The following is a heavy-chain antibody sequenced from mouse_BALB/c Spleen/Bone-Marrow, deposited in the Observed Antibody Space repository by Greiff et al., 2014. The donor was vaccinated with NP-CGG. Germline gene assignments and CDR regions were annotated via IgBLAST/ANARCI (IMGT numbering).Heavy chain of an antibody. D-gene: IGHD3-3*01. CDR2: ISSGSSTI. CDR3: ARIGRARGYAMDY. CDR1: GITFSNFG. V-gene: IGHV5-17*02. J-gene: IGHJ4*01. Sequence: EVKLMESGGGLVQPGGSRKLSCAASGITFSNFGMHWVRQAPEKGLEWVAYISSGSSTIYYADTLKGRFTISRDNPKNTLFLQMTSLRSEDTAMYYCARIGRARGYAMDYWGQGTSVTVSS.